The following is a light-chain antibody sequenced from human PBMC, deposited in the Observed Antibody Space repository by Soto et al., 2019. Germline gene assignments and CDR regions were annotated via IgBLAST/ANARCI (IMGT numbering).Light chain of an antibody. CDR3: QLYFNTPWT. CDR2: WAS. CDR1: QSLFYSSNNKDY. V-gene: IGKV4-1*01. J-gene: IGKJ1*01. Sequence: DIVMTQSPDSLAVSLGERATINCKSSQSLFYSSNNKDYLAWYQQKPGQPPRLLIYWASTRESGVPERFSGSGSGTDFTLTVSILQAEDVAIYYCQLYFNTPWTFGQGTKVEIK.